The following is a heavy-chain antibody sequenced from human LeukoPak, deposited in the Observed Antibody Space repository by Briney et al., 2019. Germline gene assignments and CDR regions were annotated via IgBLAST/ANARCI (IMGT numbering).Heavy chain of an antibody. V-gene: IGHV4-34*01. CDR3: ARAREWLLSYNWFDP. J-gene: IGHJ5*02. CDR2: INYSGST. CDR1: GGSFSGYY. D-gene: IGHD3-3*01. Sequence: NPSETLSLTCAVYGGSFSGYYWSWIRQPPGKGLEWIGEINYSGSTNYNPSLKSRVTISVDTSKNQFSLKLSSVTAADTAVYYCARAREWLLSYNWFDPWGQGTLVTVSS.